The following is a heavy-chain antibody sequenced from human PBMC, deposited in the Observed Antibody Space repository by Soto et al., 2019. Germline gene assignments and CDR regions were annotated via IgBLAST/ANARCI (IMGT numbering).Heavy chain of an antibody. CDR2: IISIFGTA. CDR1: GGTFSSYA. CDR3: ASHSGSSPEGRYYYGMDV. V-gene: IGHV1-69*12. J-gene: IGHJ6*02. D-gene: IGHD1-26*01. Sequence: HVQLVQSGAEVKKPGSSVKVSCKASGGTFSSYAISWVRQAPGQGLQWMGGIISIFGTADYAQKLQGRVTITADESTSTAYMELSSLRSEDTAVYYCASHSGSSPEGRYYYGMDVWGQGTTVTVSS.